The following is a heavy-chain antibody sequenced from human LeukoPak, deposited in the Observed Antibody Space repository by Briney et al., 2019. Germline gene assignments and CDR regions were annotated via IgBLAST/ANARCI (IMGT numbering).Heavy chain of an antibody. CDR2: INPSGGST. CDR3: ARDKGVTIFGAPDV. D-gene: IGHD3-3*01. CDR1: GYTFTRYY. J-gene: IGHJ6*02. V-gene: IGHV1-46*01. Sequence: ASVKVSCMASGYTFTRYYIYWVRQAPGQGLEWMGIINPSGGSTNYTQKFQGRVTMTRDTSTSTVYMELSGLRSEDTAVYYCARDKGVTIFGAPDVWGQGTTVTVSS.